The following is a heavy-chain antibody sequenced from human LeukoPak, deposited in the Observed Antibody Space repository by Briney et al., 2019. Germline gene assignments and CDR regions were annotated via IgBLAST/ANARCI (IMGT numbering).Heavy chain of an antibody. V-gene: IGHV5-51*01. D-gene: IGHD5-24*01. J-gene: IGHJ4*02. Sequence: GESLKISCKGSGYSFTSYWIGWVRQMPGKGLEWMGIIYPGDSDTRYSPSFQGQVTISADKSISTAYLQWSSLKASDTAMYYCARQAVTERWLQLIYLFPSTKYYFDYWGQGTLVTVSS. CDR3: ARQAVTERWLQLIYLFPSTKYYFDY. CDR2: IYPGDSDT. CDR1: GYSFTSYW.